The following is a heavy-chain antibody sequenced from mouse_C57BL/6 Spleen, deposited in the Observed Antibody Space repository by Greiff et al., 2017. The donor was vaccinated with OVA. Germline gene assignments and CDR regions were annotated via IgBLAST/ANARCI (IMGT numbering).Heavy chain of an antibody. J-gene: IGHJ1*03. Sequence: EVKLMESGGGLVKPGGSLKLSCAASGFTFSDYGMPWVRQAPEKGLVWVAYISSGSSTIYYADTVKGRFTISRDNAKNTLFLQMTSLRSEDTAMYYSARGDYGGSGGYWYIDVWGTGTTVTVSS. CDR1: GFTFSDYG. V-gene: IGHV5-17*01. CDR3: ARGDYGGSGGYWYIDV. CDR2: ISSGSSTI. D-gene: IGHD1-1*01.